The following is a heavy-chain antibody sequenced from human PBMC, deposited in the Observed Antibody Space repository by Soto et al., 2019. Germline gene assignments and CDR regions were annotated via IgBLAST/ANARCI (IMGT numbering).Heavy chain of an antibody. CDR2: IDGSGDGT. V-gene: IGHV3-23*01. D-gene: IGHD3-16*01. J-gene: IGHJ4*02. Sequence: GGSLRLSCAASGFTFSSSAMSWVRQAPGKGLEWVSAIDGSGDGTWYADSVKGRFTISRDNSKNMLYLQMNSLRAEDKAFYYCAKGSASVRPYCFDYWGQGTLVTVSS. CDR1: GFTFSSSA. CDR3: AKGSASVRPYCFDY.